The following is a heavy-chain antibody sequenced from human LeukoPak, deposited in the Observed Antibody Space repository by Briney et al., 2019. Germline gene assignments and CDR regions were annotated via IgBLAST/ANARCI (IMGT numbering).Heavy chain of an antibody. CDR1: GGTFSSYA. J-gene: IGHJ4*02. CDR3: ARYTPNTSRIAAAEGFDY. Sequence: GASVKVSCKASGGTFSSYAISWVRQAPGQGLEWMGWISAYNGNANYAQKLQGRVTMTTDTSTSTAYMELRSLRSDDTAVYYCARYTPNTSRIAAAEGFDYWGQGTLVTVSS. CDR2: ISAYNGNA. V-gene: IGHV1-18*01. D-gene: IGHD6-13*01.